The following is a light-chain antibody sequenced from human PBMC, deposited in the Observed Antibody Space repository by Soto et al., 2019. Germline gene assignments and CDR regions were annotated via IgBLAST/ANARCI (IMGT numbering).Light chain of an antibody. CDR2: RNN. CDR3: AAGDDSLSGVV. Sequence: QSVLTQPPSASGTPGQRGTISCSGSSSNIGSNYVYWYQQLPGTAPKLLIYRNNQRPSGVPDRFSGSKSATSASLAISGLRSEDEADYYCAAGDDSLSGVVFGGGTKVTVL. CDR1: SSNIGSNY. V-gene: IGLV1-47*01. J-gene: IGLJ2*01.